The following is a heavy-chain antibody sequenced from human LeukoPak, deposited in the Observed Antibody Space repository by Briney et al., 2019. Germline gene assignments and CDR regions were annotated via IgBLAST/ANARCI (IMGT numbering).Heavy chain of an antibody. J-gene: IGHJ6*03. D-gene: IGHD3-3*01. CDR1: GYTFTSYG. V-gene: IGHV1-18*01. Sequence: ASVEVSCKASGYTFTSYGISWVRQAPGQGLEWMGWISAYNGNTNYAQKLQGRVTMTTDTSTSTAYMELRSLRSDDTAVYYCARGEYDFWSGYLNYYYYYMDVWGKGTTVTVSS. CDR3: ARGEYDFWSGYLNYYYYYMDV. CDR2: ISAYNGNT.